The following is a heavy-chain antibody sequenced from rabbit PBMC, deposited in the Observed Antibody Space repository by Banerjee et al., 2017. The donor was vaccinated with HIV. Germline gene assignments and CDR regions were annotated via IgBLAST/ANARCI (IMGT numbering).Heavy chain of an antibody. CDR1: GFSFSNKYV. Sequence: QEQLEESGGDLVKPEGSLTLTCTASGFSFSNKYVMCWVRQAPGKGLEWIACINTISGDTVYATWAKGRFTMSKTSSTTVTLQMTSLTAADKATYFCARSPNDGCGHCSFNLWGPGTLVTVS. D-gene: IGHD1-1*01. J-gene: IGHJ4*01. CDR2: INTISGDT. V-gene: IGHV1S45*01. CDR3: ARSPNDGCGHCSFNL.